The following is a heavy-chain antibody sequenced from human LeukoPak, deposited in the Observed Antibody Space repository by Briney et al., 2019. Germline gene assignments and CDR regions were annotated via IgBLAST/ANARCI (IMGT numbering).Heavy chain of an antibody. CDR3: ARLYSSSWRSSNWFDP. V-gene: IGHV1-18*01. CDR2: ISAYNGNT. CDR1: GYTFTSYD. D-gene: IGHD6-13*01. J-gene: IGHJ5*02. Sequence: ASVKVSCKASGYTFTSYDINWVRQAPGQGREWMGWISAYNGNTNYAQKLQGRVTMTTDTSTSTAYMELRSVRSDDTAVYYCARLYSSSWRSSNWFDPWGQGTLVTVSS.